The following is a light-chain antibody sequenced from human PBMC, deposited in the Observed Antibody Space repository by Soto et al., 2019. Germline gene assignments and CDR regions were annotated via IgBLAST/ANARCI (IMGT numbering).Light chain of an antibody. CDR2: GNS. J-gene: IGLJ2*01. V-gene: IGLV1-40*01. CDR3: QSYDSSLSGVV. CDR1: SSNIGAGYD. Sequence: QSVLTQPPSVSGAPGQRVTISCTGSSSNIGAGYDVHWYQQLPGTAPKLLIYGNSNRPSGVPDRFSGSKSGTSPSLAITGLQAEDEADYCCQSYDSSLSGVVFGGGTKVTVL.